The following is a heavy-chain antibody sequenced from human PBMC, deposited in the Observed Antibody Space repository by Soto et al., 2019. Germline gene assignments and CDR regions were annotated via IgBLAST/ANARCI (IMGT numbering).Heavy chain of an antibody. Sequence: PGGSLRLSCAASGFTFSSYAMSWVRQAPGKGLEWVSAISGSGGSTYYADSVKGRFTISRYNSKNTLYLQMNSLRAEDTAVYYCAKYPRIQLWYERRPMDVWGQGTTVTVSS. D-gene: IGHD5-18*01. J-gene: IGHJ6*02. CDR3: AKYPRIQLWYERRPMDV. CDR2: ISGSGGST. CDR1: GFTFSSYA. V-gene: IGHV3-23*01.